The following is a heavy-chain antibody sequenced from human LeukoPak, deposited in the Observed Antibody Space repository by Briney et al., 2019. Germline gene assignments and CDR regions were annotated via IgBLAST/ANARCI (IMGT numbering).Heavy chain of an antibody. J-gene: IGHJ4*02. CDR3: AKDDHYYGSGSYFDY. D-gene: IGHD3-10*01. CDR1: GFTFIIYA. V-gene: IGHV3-23*01. Sequence: GWSLRLSCAASGFTFIIYAMSWVRQAPGKRLQWVSAISGSGGSTYYADSVKGLFTISRDNSKNTLYLQMNSLRAEDTDVYYCAKDDHYYGSGSYFDYWGQGTLVTVSS. CDR2: ISGSGGST.